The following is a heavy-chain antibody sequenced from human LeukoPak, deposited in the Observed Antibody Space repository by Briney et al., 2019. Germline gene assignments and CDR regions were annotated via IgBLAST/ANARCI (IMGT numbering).Heavy chain of an antibody. J-gene: IGHJ5*01. D-gene: IGHD4/OR15-4a*01. CDR2: VSFDGTNN. CDR1: GFIFDNFA. Sequence: GGSLRLSCAASGFIFDNFAIHWVRQAPGRGLEWVSIVSFDGTNNFYGDSVKGRFTASRDNSNNTVYLHMNSLRPDDTAVYFCARDRNVVGADFDSWGQGTLVTVSS. V-gene: IGHV3-30*04. CDR3: ARDRNVVGADFDS.